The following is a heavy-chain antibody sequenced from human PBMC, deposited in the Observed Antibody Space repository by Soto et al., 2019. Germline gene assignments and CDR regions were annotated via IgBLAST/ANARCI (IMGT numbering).Heavy chain of an antibody. J-gene: IGHJ3*02. CDR1: GASISSGGYY. D-gene: IGHD2-2*01. CDR2: IFYSGST. CDR3: ARTPSHFCSNTRCHALDI. Sequence: PSETLSLTCTVSGASISSGGYYWSWIRQHPGKGLEWIGIIFYSGSTYYNPSLKSRVTISIDTSKTQISLKLSSMTAADTAVYYCARTPSHFCSNTRCHALDIWGQGTMVTVSS. V-gene: IGHV4-31*03.